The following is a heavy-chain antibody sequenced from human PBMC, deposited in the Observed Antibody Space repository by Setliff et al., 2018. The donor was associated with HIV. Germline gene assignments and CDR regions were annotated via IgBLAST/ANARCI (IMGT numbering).Heavy chain of an antibody. CDR3: AKLTPFDY. Sequence: SETLSLTCTVSDSGTYYWSWIRQPAGKGLEWIGRVSSRGDTNYNPSLKSRVTISLDTSKNQFSLKLSSVTAADTAVYYCAKLTPFDYWGQGTLVTVSS. D-gene: IGHD7-27*01. CDR2: VSSRGDT. J-gene: IGHJ4*02. V-gene: IGHV4-4*07. CDR1: DSGTYY.